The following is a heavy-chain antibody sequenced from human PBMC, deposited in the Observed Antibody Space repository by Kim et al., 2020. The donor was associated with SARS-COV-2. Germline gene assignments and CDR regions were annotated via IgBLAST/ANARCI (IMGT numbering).Heavy chain of an antibody. V-gene: IGHV7-4-1*02. CDR1: GYTFTSYA. J-gene: IGHJ6*02. CDR3: ARVGSSSWYVDYYYGMDV. CDR2: INTNTGNP. D-gene: IGHD6-13*01. Sequence: ASVKVSCKASGYTFTSYAMNWVRQAPGQGLEWMGWINTNTGNPTYAQGFIGRFVFSLDTSVSTAYLQISSLKAEDTAVYYCARVGSSSWYVDYYYGMDVWGQGTTVTVSS.